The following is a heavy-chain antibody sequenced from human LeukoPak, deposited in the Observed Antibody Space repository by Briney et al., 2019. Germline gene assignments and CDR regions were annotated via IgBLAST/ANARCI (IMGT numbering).Heavy chain of an antibody. CDR1: GGSFSGYY. CDR3: ARAGPSMTTVTTYAFDI. J-gene: IGHJ3*02. V-gene: IGHV4-34*01. D-gene: IGHD4-17*01. CDR2: INHSGST. Sequence: SETLSLTCAVYGGSFSGYYWSWIRQPPGKGLEWIGEINHSGSTNYNPSLKSRVTISVDTSKNQFSLKLSSVTAADTAVYYCARAGPSMTTVTTYAFDIWGQGTMVTVSS.